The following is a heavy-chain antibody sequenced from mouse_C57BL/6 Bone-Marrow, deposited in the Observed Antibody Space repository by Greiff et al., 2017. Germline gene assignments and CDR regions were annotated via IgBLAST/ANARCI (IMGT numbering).Heavy chain of an antibody. CDR2: IYPGDGDT. V-gene: IGHV1-82*01. J-gene: IGHJ2*01. Sequence: LVESGPELVKPGASVKISCKASGYAFSSSWMNWVKQRPGKGLEWIGRIYPGDGDTNYNGKFKGKAKLTADKSSSTAYMQLSSLTSEDSAVYFYARLRTDSSVWGQGTTLTVSS. D-gene: IGHD3-2*02. CDR1: GYAFSSSW. CDR3: ARLRTDSSV.